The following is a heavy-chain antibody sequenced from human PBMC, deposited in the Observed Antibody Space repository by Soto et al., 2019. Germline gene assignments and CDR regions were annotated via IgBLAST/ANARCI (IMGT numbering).Heavy chain of an antibody. J-gene: IGHJ5*02. CDR1: GYSISSGYY. D-gene: IGHD2-2*01. CDR3: ARDGYQLPADWFDP. V-gene: IGHV4-38-2*02. Sequence: SETLSLTCAVSGYSISSGYYWGWIRQPPGEGLEWIGSIYHSGSTYYNPSLKSRVTISVDTSKNQFSLKLSSVTAADTAVYYCARDGYQLPADWFDPWGQGTLVTVSS. CDR2: IYHSGST.